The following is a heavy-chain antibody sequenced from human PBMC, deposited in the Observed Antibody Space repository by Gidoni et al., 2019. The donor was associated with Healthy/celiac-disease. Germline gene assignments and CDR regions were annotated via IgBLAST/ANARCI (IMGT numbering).Heavy chain of an antibody. Sequence: EVQLVESGGGLVQPGGSLRLSCAASGFTFSSYAMSWVRKSPGKGLECVSAISGSGGSTYYADSVKGRFTISRDNSKNTLYLQMNSLRAEDTAVYYCAKAKVKGRGVDFDYWGQGTLVTVSS. CDR1: GFTFSSYA. D-gene: IGHD3-10*01. J-gene: IGHJ4*02. CDR2: ISGSGGST. CDR3: AKAKVKGRGVDFDY. V-gene: IGHV3-23*04.